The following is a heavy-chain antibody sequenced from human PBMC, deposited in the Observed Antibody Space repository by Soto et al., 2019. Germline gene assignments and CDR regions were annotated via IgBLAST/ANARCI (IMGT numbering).Heavy chain of an antibody. D-gene: IGHD2-15*01. J-gene: IGHJ5*02. CDR3: AREYCSGGSCYFGSKSDWFDP. CDR1: GGTFSSYA. CDR2: IIPIFGTA. V-gene: IGHV1-69*01. Sequence: QVQLVQSGAEVKKPGSSVKVSCKASGGTFSSYAISWVRQAPGQGLEWMGGIIPIFGTANYAQKFQGRVTMTADESTSTAYMERSSLRSEDTAVYYCAREYCSGGSCYFGSKSDWFDPWGQGTLVTVSS.